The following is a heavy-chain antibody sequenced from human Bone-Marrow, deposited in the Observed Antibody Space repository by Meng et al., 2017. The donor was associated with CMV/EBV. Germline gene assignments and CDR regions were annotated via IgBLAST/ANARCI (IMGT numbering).Heavy chain of an antibody. V-gene: IGHV4-34*01. CDR3: ARVTVAAAFYYYYGMDV. CDR2: INHSGST. Sequence: SKTLSLTCAVYGGSFSGYYWSWIRQPPGKGLEWIGEINHSGSTNYNPSLKSRVTISVDTSKNQFSLKLSSVTAADTAVYYCARVTVAAAFYYYYGMDVWGQGTTVTVSS. CDR1: GGSFSGYY. J-gene: IGHJ6*01. D-gene: IGHD6-13*01.